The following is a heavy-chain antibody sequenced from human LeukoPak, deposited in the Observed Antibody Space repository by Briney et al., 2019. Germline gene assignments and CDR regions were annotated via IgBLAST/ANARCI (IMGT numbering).Heavy chain of an antibody. CDR2: ISSSGSTI. J-gene: IGHJ3*02. CDR1: GFTFSSYE. Sequence: GGSLRLSCAASGFTFSSYEMNWVRQASGKGLEWVSYISSSGSTIYYADSVKGRFTISRDNAKNSLYLQMNSLRAEDTAVYYCASWGADDAFDIWGQGTMVTVSS. CDR3: ASWGADDAFDI. D-gene: IGHD1-26*01. V-gene: IGHV3-48*03.